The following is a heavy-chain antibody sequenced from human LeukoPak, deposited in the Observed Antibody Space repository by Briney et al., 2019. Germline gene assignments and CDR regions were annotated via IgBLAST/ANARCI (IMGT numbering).Heavy chain of an antibody. Sequence: GGSVRLSCVDSGFTCSTSWMAWVRQAPGKGLEWVANIKEDGSAKNYVGSVRGRFTVSRDNAKKSVYLEMNSLRAEDTAVYYCARDRAYNRFDYWGQGTLVTVSS. V-gene: IGHV3-7*01. CDR3: ARDRAYNRFDY. CDR1: GFTCSTSW. J-gene: IGHJ4*02. D-gene: IGHD5-24*01. CDR2: IKEDGSAK.